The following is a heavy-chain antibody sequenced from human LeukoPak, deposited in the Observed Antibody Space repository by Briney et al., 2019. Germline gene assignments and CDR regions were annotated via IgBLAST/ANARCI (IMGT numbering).Heavy chain of an antibody. CDR3: ARESDLGYCSGGSCYSVFRQYYFDY. CDR2: INPNSGGT. CDR1: GYTFTGYY. Sequence: ASVKVSCKASGYTFTGYYMHWVRQAPGQGLEWMGWINPNSGGTNYAQKFHGRVTMTRDTSISTAYMELSRLRSDDTAVYHCARESDLGYCSGGSCYSVFRQYYFDYWGQGTLVTVSS. V-gene: IGHV1-2*02. D-gene: IGHD2-15*01. J-gene: IGHJ4*02.